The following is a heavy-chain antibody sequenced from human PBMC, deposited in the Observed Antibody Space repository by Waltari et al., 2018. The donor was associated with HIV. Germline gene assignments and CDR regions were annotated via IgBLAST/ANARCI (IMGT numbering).Heavy chain of an antibody. J-gene: IGHJ4*02. Sequence: QVQLVESGGGVVQPGGSLRLSCAASVFTFSSYGMHWVRQAPGKGLEWVAVIRFEGSNKYYADSVKGRFTISRDNSKNTLYLQMNSLRAEDTAVYYCAKERIAAAGTLDYWGQGTLVTVSS. D-gene: IGHD6-13*01. CDR2: IRFEGSNK. CDR3: AKERIAAAGTLDY. CDR1: VFTFSSYG. V-gene: IGHV3-30*02.